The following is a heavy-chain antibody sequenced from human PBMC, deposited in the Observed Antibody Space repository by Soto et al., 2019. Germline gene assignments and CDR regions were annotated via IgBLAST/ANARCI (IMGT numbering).Heavy chain of an antibody. CDR3: VRDWWGFDY. CDR2: IRHDGANI. V-gene: IGHV3-64D*06. D-gene: IGHD2-15*01. J-gene: IGHJ4*02. CDR1: GCTFSSYS. Sequence: GVSLRRPCSISGCTFSSYSLPLFRQAPGKGLEYVAVIRHDGANIYYADSVKGRFIISRDNSNNRLYLQMSSLRLEDTAVYYCVRDWWGFDYWGQGT.